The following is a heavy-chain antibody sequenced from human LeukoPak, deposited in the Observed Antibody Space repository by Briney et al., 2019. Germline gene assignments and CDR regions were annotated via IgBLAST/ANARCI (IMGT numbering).Heavy chain of an antibody. Sequence: SRDNSKNTLYLQMNSLRAEDTAVYYCARDHPLSGCFDYWGQGTLVTVSS. J-gene: IGHJ4*02. D-gene: IGHD6-19*01. V-gene: IGHV3-30*07. CDR3: ARDHPLSGCFDY.